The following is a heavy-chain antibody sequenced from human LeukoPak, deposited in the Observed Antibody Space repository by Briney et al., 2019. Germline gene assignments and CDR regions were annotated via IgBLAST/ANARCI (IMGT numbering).Heavy chain of an antibody. CDR2: INPNTGDT. Sequence: PWASVKVSCKASGYTFTGYYMHWVRQAPGQGLEWMGWINPNTGDTNFAQKLQRRVTMTRDTHITTAYMELSGLRSDDTAVYYCARASQQWLVLGDWGQGTLVTVS. V-gene: IGHV1-2*02. CDR1: GYTFTGYY. D-gene: IGHD6-19*01. CDR3: ARASQQWLVLGD. J-gene: IGHJ4*02.